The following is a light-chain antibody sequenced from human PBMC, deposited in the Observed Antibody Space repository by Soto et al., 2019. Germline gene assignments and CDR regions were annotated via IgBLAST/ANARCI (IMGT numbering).Light chain of an antibody. J-gene: IGKJ4*01. Sequence: EIVLTQSPGTLSLSPGERATLSCRASHSVTSTYLAWYQQKPGQAPRLLIYGASSRATGIPDRFSGSGSGTDFTLTISSLEPEDFAVYYCQQYSSTPLTFGGGTKVEIK. CDR1: HSVTSTY. CDR3: QQYSSTPLT. CDR2: GAS. V-gene: IGKV3-20*01.